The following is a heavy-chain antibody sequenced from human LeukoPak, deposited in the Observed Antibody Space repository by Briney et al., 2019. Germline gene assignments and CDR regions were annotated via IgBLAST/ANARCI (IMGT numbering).Heavy chain of an antibody. CDR3: ARRRGGYNAGFDY. Sequence: SETLSLTCTVSGGSISSYYWSWIRQPLGKGLEWIGYIYYSGSTNYNPSLKSRVTISVDTSKNQFSLKLSSVTAADTAVYYCARRRGGYNAGFDYWGQGTLVTVSS. V-gene: IGHV4-59*01. J-gene: IGHJ4*02. D-gene: IGHD5-24*01. CDR1: GGSISSYY. CDR2: IYYSGST.